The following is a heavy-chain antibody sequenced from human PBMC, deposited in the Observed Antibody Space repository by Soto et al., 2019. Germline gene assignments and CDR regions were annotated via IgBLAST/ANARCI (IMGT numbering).Heavy chain of an antibody. J-gene: IGHJ4*02. V-gene: IGHV4-4*02. D-gene: IGHD1-26*01. CDR2: IYHSGST. Sequence: QVQLQESGPGLVRPSGTLSLTCAVSGASISSTTSGNWWSWVRQPPGKGLEWIGEIYHSGSTNYTPSLTSRVTMSVDKSKNQFSLKLSSVTAADTAVYHCARMVGATLVDFWGQGTLVTVSS. CDR1: GASISSTTSGNW. CDR3: ARMVGATLVDF.